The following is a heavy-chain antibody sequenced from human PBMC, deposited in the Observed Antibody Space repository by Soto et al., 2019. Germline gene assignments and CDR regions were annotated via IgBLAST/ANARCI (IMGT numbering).Heavy chain of an antibody. V-gene: IGHV3-21*01. CDR1: GFTFSSYS. J-gene: IGHJ5*02. Sequence: PGGYLRLSCAASGFTFSSYSMNWVRQAPGKGLEWVSSISSSSSYIYYADSVKGRFTISRDNAKNSLYLQMNSLRAEDTAVYYCARDSVPAAYNQLLRPWGQGTLVTVSS. CDR2: ISSSSSYI. D-gene: IGHD2-2*01. CDR3: ARDSVPAAYNQLLRP.